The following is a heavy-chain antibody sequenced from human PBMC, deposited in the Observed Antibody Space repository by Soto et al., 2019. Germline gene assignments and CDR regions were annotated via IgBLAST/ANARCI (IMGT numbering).Heavy chain of an antibody. D-gene: IGHD3-16*01. J-gene: IGHJ6*02. CDR1: GGTFSSHT. V-gene: IGHV1-69*08. CDR2: IIPILGIT. CDR3: AKDGGGGDDYYYYDMDV. Sequence: QVQLVQSGAEVKKPGSSVTVSCKASGGTFSSHTINWVRQAPGQGLEWMGRIIPILGITNYAQRFQGRVTIIADKFTSTAYMELSSLRSEDTAVYYCAKDGGGGDDYYYYDMDVWGQGTTVTVSS.